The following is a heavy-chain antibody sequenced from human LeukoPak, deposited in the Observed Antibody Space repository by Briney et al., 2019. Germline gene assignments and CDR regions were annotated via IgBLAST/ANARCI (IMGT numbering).Heavy chain of an antibody. CDR3: AKDRDY. Sequence: GGSLRLSCAASGFTFSSFTMTWVRQTPGKGLEWVSGISGSGDATFYADSVKGRFTIFRDNSKDTLYLQMSSLRAEDTAIYYCAKDRDYWGQGTLVTVTS. CDR2: ISGSGDAT. V-gene: IGHV3-23*01. J-gene: IGHJ4*02. CDR1: GFTFSSFT.